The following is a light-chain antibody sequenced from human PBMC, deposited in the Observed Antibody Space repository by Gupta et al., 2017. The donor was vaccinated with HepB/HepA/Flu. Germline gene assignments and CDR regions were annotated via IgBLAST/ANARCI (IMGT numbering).Light chain of an antibody. Sequence: SSVLTQPPSVSVAPGKTARITCGGNNIGSKSVHWYQQKPGQAPVLVIYYDSDRPSGIPERFSGSNYGNTATMTISRVEAGDEADYYCQVWDSSSDNWVFGGGTKLTVL. CDR2: YDS. J-gene: IGLJ3*02. V-gene: IGLV3-21*04. CDR1: NIGSKS. CDR3: QVWDSSSDNWV.